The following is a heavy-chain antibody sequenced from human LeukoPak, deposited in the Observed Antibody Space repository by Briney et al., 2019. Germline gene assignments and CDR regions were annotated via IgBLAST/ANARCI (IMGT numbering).Heavy chain of an antibody. Sequence: ASVKVSCKASGYAFTTYCINWVRQAPGQRLEWMGWINAGNGNTKYSQKFQGRVTITRDTSASTAYMELSSLRSEDTAVYYCARATAIRYYFDYWGQGTLVTVSS. CDR3: ARATAIRYYFDY. CDR2: INAGNGNT. V-gene: IGHV1-3*01. CDR1: GYAFTTYC. J-gene: IGHJ4*02. D-gene: IGHD2-2*02.